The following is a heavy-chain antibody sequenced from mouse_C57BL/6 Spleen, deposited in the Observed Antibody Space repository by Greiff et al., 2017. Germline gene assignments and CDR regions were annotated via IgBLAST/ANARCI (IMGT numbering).Heavy chain of an antibody. J-gene: IGHJ1*03. CDR3: ARKGTWYFDV. Sequence: VQRVESGPGLVQPSQSLSITCTVSGFSLTSYGVHWVRQSPGKGLEWLGVIWSGGSTDYNAAFISRLSISKDNSKSQVFFKMNSLQADDTAIYYCARKGTWYFDVWGTGTTVTVSS. CDR2: IWSGGST. CDR1: GFSLTSYG. V-gene: IGHV2-2*01. D-gene: IGHD3-3*01.